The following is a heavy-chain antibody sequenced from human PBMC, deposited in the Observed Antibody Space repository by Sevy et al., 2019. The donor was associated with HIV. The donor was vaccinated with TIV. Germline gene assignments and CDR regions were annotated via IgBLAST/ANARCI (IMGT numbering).Heavy chain of an antibody. J-gene: IGHJ4*02. CDR3: AGGGCTKPHDY. Sequence: GGSLRLSCAASGFTFSKYSMSWVRQPPGKGLEWVSILSFGCGEINYADSVKGRFTISRDNSKSSVYLQMNNLRPEDTAVYYCAGGGCTKPHDYWGQGTLVTVSS. D-gene: IGHD2-8*01. CDR1: GFTFSKYS. CDR2: LSFGCGEI. V-gene: IGHV3-23*01.